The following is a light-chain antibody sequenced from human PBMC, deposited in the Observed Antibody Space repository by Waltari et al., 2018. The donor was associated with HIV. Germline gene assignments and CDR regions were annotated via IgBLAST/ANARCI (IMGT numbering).Light chain of an antibody. CDR2: GAS. V-gene: IGKV3-15*01. Sequence: EIVMTQSPATLSVSPGERATLSCRASQSVTRNLAWYQQKPGQAPRLLIYGASTRATGNPGRFSGSGSGTEFTLTIRSLQSEDFAVYYCQQYNNWPPTFGQGTKVEIK. CDR3: QQYNNWPPT. CDR1: QSVTRN. J-gene: IGKJ1*01.